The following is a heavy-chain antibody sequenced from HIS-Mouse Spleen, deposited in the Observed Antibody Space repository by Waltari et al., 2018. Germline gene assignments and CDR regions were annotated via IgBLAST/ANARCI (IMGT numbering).Heavy chain of an antibody. Sequence: QLQLQESGPGLVKPSETLSPTCPVSGGSIRRRSYSWGWIRQPPGKGGEWIGSIYYSGSTYYNPSLKSRVTISVDTSKNQFSLKLSSVTAADTAVYYCARDYGDNWFDPWGQGTLVTVSS. V-gene: IGHV4-39*07. D-gene: IGHD4-17*01. CDR2: IYYSGST. CDR3: ARDYGDNWFDP. CDR1: GGSIRRRSYS. J-gene: IGHJ5*02.